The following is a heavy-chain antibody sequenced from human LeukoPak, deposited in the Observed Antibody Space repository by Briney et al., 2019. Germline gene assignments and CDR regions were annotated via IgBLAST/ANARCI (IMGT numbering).Heavy chain of an antibody. CDR2: MNPNSGNT. J-gene: IGHJ3*02. D-gene: IGHD3-10*01. CDR1: GYTFTSYD. Sequence: ASVKVSCKASGYTFTSYDINWVRQATGQGLEWMGWMNPNSGNTGYAQKFQGRVTITRNTSTSTAYMELSSLRSEDTAVYYCAIYYYGSGSYYTPDAFDIWGQGTMVTVSS. V-gene: IGHV1-8*03. CDR3: AIYYYGSGSYYTPDAFDI.